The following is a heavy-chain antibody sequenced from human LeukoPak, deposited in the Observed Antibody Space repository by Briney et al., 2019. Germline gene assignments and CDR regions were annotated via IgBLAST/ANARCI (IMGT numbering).Heavy chain of an antibody. CDR2: VNLQGGT. J-gene: IGHJ4*02. CDR3: AKEGGSYRPLDY. Sequence: SETLSLTCIVSGDSISSSSYYWGWIRQPPGKGLEWIGEVNLQGGTNYNPSLLRRVAISVDTSANHVSLQMTSVTAADTAVYYCAKEGGSYRPLDYSGQGTLVTVSS. V-gene: IGHV4-39*07. CDR1: GDSISSSSYY. D-gene: IGHD3-16*02.